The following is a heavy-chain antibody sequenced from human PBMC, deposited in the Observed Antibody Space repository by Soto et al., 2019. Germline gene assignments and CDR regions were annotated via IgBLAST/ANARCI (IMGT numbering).Heavy chain of an antibody. V-gene: IGHV1-46*01. CDR3: ARGGSLYWYFDL. D-gene: IGHD1-26*01. J-gene: IGHJ2*01. CDR2: INPSGGST. Sequence: ASVKVSCKASGYTFTSYYMHLVRQAPGQGLEWMGIINPSGGSTSYAQKFQGRVTITRDTSASTAYMELSSLRSEDTAVYYCARGGSLYWYFDLWGRGTLVTVSS. CDR1: GYTFTSYY.